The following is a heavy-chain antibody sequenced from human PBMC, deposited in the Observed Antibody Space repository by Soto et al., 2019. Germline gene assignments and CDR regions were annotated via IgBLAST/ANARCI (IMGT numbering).Heavy chain of an antibody. Sequence: GESLKISCNGSGYSLTSNWISWVRQMPGKGLEWMGRIDPSDSYTNYSPSFQGHVTISADKSSSTAYLQWSSLKASDTAMYYCARIVVLPAAIIRFGMDVWGQGTTVTVSS. CDR1: GYSLTSNW. CDR2: IDPSDSYT. D-gene: IGHD2-2*01. CDR3: ARIVVLPAAIIRFGMDV. V-gene: IGHV5-10-1*01. J-gene: IGHJ6*02.